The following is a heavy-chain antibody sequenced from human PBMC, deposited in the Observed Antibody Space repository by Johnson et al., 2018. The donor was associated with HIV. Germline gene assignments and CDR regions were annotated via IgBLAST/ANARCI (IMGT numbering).Heavy chain of an antibody. CDR3: ARDGMIEGTFDI. Sequence: QMLLVESGGGVVQPGRSLRLSCAASGFTFSSYAMHWVRQAPGKGLDWVAVISYDGSNKYYADSVKGRFTISRDNAKNSLYLQMNSLRAEDTAVYYCARDGMIEGTFDIWGQGTMVTVSS. V-gene: IGHV3-30-3*01. CDR1: GFTFSSYA. D-gene: IGHD3-22*01. J-gene: IGHJ3*02. CDR2: ISYDGSNK.